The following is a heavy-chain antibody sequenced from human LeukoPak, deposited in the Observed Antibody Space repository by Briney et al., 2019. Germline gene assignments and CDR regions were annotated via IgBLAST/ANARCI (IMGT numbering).Heavy chain of an antibody. CDR2: IYYSGRT. CDR3: ARRMGQQLGVDAFDV. J-gene: IGHJ3*01. D-gene: IGHD6-13*01. CDR1: GGSISSYY. V-gene: IGHV4-59*01. Sequence: SETLSLTCTVSGGSISSYYWNWIRQPPGKGLEWVGYIYYSGRTNYNPSLKSRVTISVDTSKNQFSLKLSSVTAADTAVYFCARRMGQQLGVDAFDVWGQGTMVTVSS.